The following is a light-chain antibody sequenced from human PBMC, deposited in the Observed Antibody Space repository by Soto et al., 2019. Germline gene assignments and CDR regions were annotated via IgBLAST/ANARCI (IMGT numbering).Light chain of an antibody. CDR3: QQANSFPLT. CDR2: AAS. V-gene: IGKV1-12*01. J-gene: IGKJ4*01. CDR1: QDIVSR. Sequence: DIQMTQSPSSVSASVGDRVTITCRASQDIVSRLAWYQQKPGNAPNLLLYAASNLQSGVPSRFSGSGSGTDFTLTISSLQPEDFATYYCQQANSFPLTFGGGTKVEIK.